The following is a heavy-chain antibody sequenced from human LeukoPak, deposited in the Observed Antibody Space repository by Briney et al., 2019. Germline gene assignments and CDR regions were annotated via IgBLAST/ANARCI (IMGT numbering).Heavy chain of an antibody. D-gene: IGHD5-24*01. V-gene: IGHV1-2*02. CDR3: ARDRRRDGYNSFDY. Sequence: GASVKVSCKASGYTFTGYYIHWVRQDPGQGLEWMGWINPNSDGTNYAQKFQGRVTMTRDTSISTAYMELSRLISADTAVYYCARDRRRDGYNSFDYWAQGTLVTVSS. CDR2: INPNSDGT. CDR1: GYTFTGYY. J-gene: IGHJ4*02.